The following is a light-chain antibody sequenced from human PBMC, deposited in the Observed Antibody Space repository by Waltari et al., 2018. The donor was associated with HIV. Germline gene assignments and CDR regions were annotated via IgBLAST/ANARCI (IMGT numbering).Light chain of an antibody. J-gene: IGKJ3*01. CDR1: QSISTS. V-gene: IGKV1-39*01. CDR2: AAS. CDR3: QQSYSRPPT. Sequence: LTQFLSPLPASVRARVPITCRASQSISTSLNWYQQKPGKAPKVLINAASSLQSGVPTRFRGTGSGTHFTLTISNLQPEDFATYYCQQSYSRPPTFGPGTTVDVK.